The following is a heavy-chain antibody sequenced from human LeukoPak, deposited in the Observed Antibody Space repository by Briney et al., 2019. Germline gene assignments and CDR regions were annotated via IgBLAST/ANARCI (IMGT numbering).Heavy chain of an antibody. D-gene: IGHD4-17*01. V-gene: IGHV1-18*01. CDR3: ARVIDYGDYDRAWFDP. CDR2: ISAYNGNT. J-gene: IGHJ5*02. Sequence: ASVEVSCKASGYTFTSYGISWVRQAPGQGLEWMGWISAYNGNTNYAQKLQGRVTMTTDTSTSTAYMELRSLRSDDTAVYYCARVIDYGDYDRAWFDPWGQGTLVTVSS. CDR1: GYTFTSYG.